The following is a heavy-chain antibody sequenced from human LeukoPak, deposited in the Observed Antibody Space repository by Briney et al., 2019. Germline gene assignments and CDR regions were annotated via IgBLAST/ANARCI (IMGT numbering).Heavy chain of an antibody. Sequence: ASVKVSCTASGYTFTSYGISWVRQAPGQGLEWMGWISAYNGNTNYAQKLQGRVTMTTDTSTSTAYMELRSLRSDDTAVYYCAATLIVVVTGSAAFDIWGQGTMVTVSS. CDR2: ISAYNGNT. CDR1: GYTFTSYG. J-gene: IGHJ3*02. CDR3: AATLIVVVTGSAAFDI. D-gene: IGHD2-21*02. V-gene: IGHV1-18*01.